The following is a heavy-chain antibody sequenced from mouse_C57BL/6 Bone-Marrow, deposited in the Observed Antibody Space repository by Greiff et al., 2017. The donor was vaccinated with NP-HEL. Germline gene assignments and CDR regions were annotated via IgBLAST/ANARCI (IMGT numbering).Heavy chain of an antibody. Sequence: VKLQESDAELVKPGASVKISCKVSGYTFTDHTIHWMKQRPEQGLEWIGYIYPRDGSTKYNEKFKGKATLTADKSSSTAYMQLNSLTSEDSAVYFCARFLAMVPGGFAYWGQGTLVTVSA. CDR2: IYPRDGST. CDR1: GYTFTDHT. D-gene: IGHD2-1*01. CDR3: ARFLAMVPGGFAY. J-gene: IGHJ3*01. V-gene: IGHV1-78*01.